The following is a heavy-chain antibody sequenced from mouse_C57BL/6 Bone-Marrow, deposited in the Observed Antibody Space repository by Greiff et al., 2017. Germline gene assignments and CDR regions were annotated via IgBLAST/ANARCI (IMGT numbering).Heavy chain of an antibody. CDR3: ARLGLRQFAY. Sequence: EVKLVESGGDLVKPGGSLKLSCAASGFTFSSYGMSWVRQTPDKRLEWVATISSGGSYTYYPASVKGRFTIARDNAKNTLYLQMISLKSEDTAMDYCARLGLRQFAYWGQGTLVTVSA. V-gene: IGHV5-6*02. J-gene: IGHJ3*01. D-gene: IGHD2-4*01. CDR2: ISSGGSYT. CDR1: GFTFSSYG.